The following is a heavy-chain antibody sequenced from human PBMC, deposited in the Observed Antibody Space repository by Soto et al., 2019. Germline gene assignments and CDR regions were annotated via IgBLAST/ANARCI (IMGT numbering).Heavy chain of an antibody. CDR2: IYYSGST. CDR1: GGSISSGGYY. Sequence: SETLSLTCTVSGGSISSGGYYWSWIRQHPGKGLEWIGYIYYSGSTYYNPSLKSRVTISVDTSKNQFSLKLSSVTAADTAVYHCARDKGITIFGVVSRDAFDIWGQGTMVTVSS. D-gene: IGHD3-3*01. CDR3: ARDKGITIFGVVSRDAFDI. J-gene: IGHJ3*02. V-gene: IGHV4-31*03.